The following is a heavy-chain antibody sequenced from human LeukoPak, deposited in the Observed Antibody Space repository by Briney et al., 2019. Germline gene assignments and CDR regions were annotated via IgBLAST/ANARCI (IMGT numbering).Heavy chain of an antibody. J-gene: IGHJ3*02. CDR2: IIPIFGTA. CDR1: GGTFSSYA. D-gene: IGHD3-22*01. Sequence: GSSVKVSCKASGGTFSSYAISWVRQAPGQGLEWMGGIIPIFGTANYAQKFQGRVTMTRGMSTSTVYMELSSLRSEDTAVYYCALLPSRDAFDIWGQGTMVTVSS. V-gene: IGHV1-69*05. CDR3: ALLPSRDAFDI.